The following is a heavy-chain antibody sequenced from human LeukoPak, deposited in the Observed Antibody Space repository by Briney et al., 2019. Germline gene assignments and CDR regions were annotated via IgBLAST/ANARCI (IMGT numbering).Heavy chain of an antibody. Sequence: SETLSLTCTVSGGSISSGSYYWSWIRQPAGKGLEWIGRIYTSGSTNYNPSLKSRVTISVDTSKNQFSLKLSSVTASDTAVYYCARDVDTAMAALDYWGQGTLVTVSS. CDR2: IYTSGST. D-gene: IGHD5-18*01. V-gene: IGHV4-61*02. CDR1: GGSISSGSYY. CDR3: ARDVDTAMAALDY. J-gene: IGHJ4*02.